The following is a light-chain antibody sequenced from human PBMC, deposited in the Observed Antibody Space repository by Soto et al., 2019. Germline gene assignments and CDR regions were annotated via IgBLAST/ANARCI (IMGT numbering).Light chain of an antibody. CDR2: DVR. Sequence: QSALTQPRSVSGSPGQSVTISCTGTSSDVGGYNYVSWYQQHPGKAPKLMIYDVRKRPSGVPDRFSRSKSGNTASLTISGLQAEDEADYYCCSYAGSYTWVFGGGTKLTVL. V-gene: IGLV2-11*01. J-gene: IGLJ2*01. CDR1: SSDVGGYNY. CDR3: CSYAGSYTWV.